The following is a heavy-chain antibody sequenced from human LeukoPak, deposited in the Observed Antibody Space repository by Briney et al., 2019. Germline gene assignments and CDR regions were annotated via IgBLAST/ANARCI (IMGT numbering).Heavy chain of an antibody. D-gene: IGHD5-18*01. CDR2: INPNSGGT. Sequence: SVKVSCKASGYTFTYYYMHWVRQAPGQGLEWMGWINPNSGGTNFAQKFQGRVTMTRDTSIRTAYMELNRLTSDDTAVYYCTRAHNYGLVYWGQGTLVTVSS. CDR1: GYTFTYYY. J-gene: IGHJ4*02. V-gene: IGHV1-2*02. CDR3: TRAHNYGLVY.